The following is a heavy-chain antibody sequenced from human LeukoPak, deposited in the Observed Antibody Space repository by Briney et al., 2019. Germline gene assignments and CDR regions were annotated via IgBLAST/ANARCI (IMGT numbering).Heavy chain of an antibody. CDR1: GYTFTNYD. CDR2: ISAYNGNT. J-gene: IGHJ4*02. CDR3: AISTGYSSSWFPLNFDY. Sequence: ASVKVSCKASGYTFTNYDISWVRQAPGQGLEWMGWISAYNGNTNYAQKLQGRVTMTTDTSTSTAYMELRSLRSDDTAVYYCAISTGYSSSWFPLNFDYWGQGTLVTVSS. V-gene: IGHV1-18*01. D-gene: IGHD6-13*01.